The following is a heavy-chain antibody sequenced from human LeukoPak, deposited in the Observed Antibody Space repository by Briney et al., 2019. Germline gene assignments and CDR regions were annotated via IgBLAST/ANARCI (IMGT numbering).Heavy chain of an antibody. V-gene: IGHV4-59*08. J-gene: IGHJ6*02. CDR2: IYYSGST. CDR1: GGSISSYY. CDR3: ARLGMITFGGVIDPYYYYGMDV. Sequence: SETLSLTCTVSGGSISSYYWSWIRQPPGKGLEWIGYIYYSGSTNYNPSLKSRVTISVDTSKNQLSLKLSSVTAADTAVYYCARLGMITFGGVIDPYYYYGMDVWGQGTTVTVSS. D-gene: IGHD3-16*02.